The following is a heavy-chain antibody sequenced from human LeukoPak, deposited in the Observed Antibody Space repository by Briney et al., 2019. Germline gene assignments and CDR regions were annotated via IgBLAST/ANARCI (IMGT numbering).Heavy chain of an antibody. D-gene: IGHD4-11*01. CDR2: IYHSGST. CDR1: GGSISSSSYY. V-gene: IGHV4-39*07. CDR3: ARAVTADY. J-gene: IGHJ4*02. Sequence: SETLSLTCTVSGGSISSSSYYWGWIRQPPGKGLEWIGSIYHSGSTYYNPSLKSRVTISVDTSKNQFSLKLSSVTAADTAVYYCARAVTADYWGQGTLVTVSS.